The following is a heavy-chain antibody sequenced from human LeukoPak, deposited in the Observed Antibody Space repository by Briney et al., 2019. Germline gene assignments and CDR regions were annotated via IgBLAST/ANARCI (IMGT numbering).Heavy chain of an antibody. CDR3: AKDLGGYIEYYFDY. CDR2: IYSDGGT. CDR1: EFNVMNRY. J-gene: IGHJ4*02. Sequence: GGPLRLSCVASEFNVMNRYMSWVRQAPEKGPEWVSVIYSDGGTQYADSVKGRFTISRDNSKNTLYLQMNSLRAEDTAVYYCAKDLGGYIEYYFDYWGQGTLVTVSS. D-gene: IGHD5-12*01. V-gene: IGHV3-53*01.